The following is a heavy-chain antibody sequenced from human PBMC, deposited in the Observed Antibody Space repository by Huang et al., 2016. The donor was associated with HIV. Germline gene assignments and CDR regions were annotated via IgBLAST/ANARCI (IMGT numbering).Heavy chain of an antibody. CDR1: GGSFNTGRYY. Sequence: QMRFQESGPGLLNPSGTLPLTCNVSGGSFNTGRYYWGWIRQPPGKGLEGVGSFYDTGKMHDDPSLKGRLTMAADTSKNQFSLNLSSVTAADTAIYYCARNHDFWRGRMFAISYFDVWGRGTLVTVAS. CDR3: ARNHDFWRGRMFAISYFDV. CDR2: FYDTGKM. V-gene: IGHV4-39*01. D-gene: IGHD3-3*01. J-gene: IGHJ2*01.